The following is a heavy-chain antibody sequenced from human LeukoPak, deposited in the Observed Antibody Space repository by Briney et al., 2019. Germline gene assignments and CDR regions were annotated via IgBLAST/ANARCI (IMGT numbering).Heavy chain of an antibody. Sequence: ASAKVSSKASGDTFTTYAMHWGRRAPGQRREAMGWINAGSGNTKYSQKFHGRVTITRHISASTAYLAVSSLRSDEPAVYFCARVRKGDTAMVSFDYLGQGALVTVSS. CDR1: GDTFTTYA. CDR2: INAGSGNT. D-gene: IGHD5-18*01. CDR3: ARVRKGDTAMVSFDY. V-gene: IGHV1-3*01. J-gene: IGHJ4*02.